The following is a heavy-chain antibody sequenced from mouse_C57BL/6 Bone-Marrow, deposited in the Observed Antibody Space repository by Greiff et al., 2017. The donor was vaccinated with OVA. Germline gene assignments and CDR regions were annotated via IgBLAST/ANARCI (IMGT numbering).Heavy chain of an antibody. CDR1: GYSITSGYY. CDR2: ISYDGSN. V-gene: IGHV3-6*01. CDR3: ARAPITTVVATDWYFDV. J-gene: IGHJ1*03. Sequence: EVKLQESGPGLVKPSQSLSLTCSVTGYSITSGYYWNWIRQFPGNKLEWMGYISYDGSNNYNPSLKNRISITRDTSKNQCFLKLNSVTTEDTATYYCARAPITTVVATDWYFDVWGTGTTVTVAS. D-gene: IGHD1-1*01.